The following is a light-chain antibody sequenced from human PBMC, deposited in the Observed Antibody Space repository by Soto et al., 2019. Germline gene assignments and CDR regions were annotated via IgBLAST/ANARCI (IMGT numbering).Light chain of an antibody. CDR3: QQRSNWPIT. Sequence: EIVLTQSPATLSLSPGERATLSCRTSQSVSSYFAWYQQKPGRAPRLLIYDASNRATGIPARFIGSVSGTDFTLTISSLEPGDFAVYYCQQRSNWPITFGQGTRLEIK. CDR1: QSVSSY. CDR2: DAS. V-gene: IGKV3-11*01. J-gene: IGKJ5*01.